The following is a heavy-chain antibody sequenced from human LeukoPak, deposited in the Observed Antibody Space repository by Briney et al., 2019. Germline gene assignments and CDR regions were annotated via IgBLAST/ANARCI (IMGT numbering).Heavy chain of an antibody. J-gene: IGHJ3*02. D-gene: IGHD4-17*01. V-gene: IGHV3-21*01. CDR2: ISSGGTYK. CDR1: GFTFSDYT. CDR3: ARPTTVTTISAGAFDI. Sequence: PGGSLRLSCAASGFTFSDYTMNWVRQAPGKGLEWVSSISSGGTYKYYADSVKGRFTISRDNAQNSLYLQMNSLRAEDSSVYYCARPTTVTTISAGAFDIWGQGTMVTVSS.